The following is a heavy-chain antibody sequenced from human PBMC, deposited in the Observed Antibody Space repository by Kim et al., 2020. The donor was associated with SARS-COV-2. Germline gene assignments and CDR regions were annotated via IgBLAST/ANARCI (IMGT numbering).Heavy chain of an antibody. CDR3: ARGLAVAGTAYDAFDI. D-gene: IGHD6-19*01. CDR1: GASISGYY. Sequence: SETLSLTCTVYGASISGYYWSWIRQSAGKGLEGIGETNHRGSTNSNPSLKSRVTISVDTSKNQFSLKLSSVTAADTAVYYCARGLAVAGTAYDAFDIWGQGTMVTVSS. J-gene: IGHJ3*02. V-gene: IGHV4-34*01. CDR2: TNHRGST.